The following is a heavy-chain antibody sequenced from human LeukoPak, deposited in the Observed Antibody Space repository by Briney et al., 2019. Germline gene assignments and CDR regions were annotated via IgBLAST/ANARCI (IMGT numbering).Heavy chain of an antibody. CDR1: GFTFSSSA. D-gene: IGHD1-26*01. Sequence: GWSLRLSCAASGFTFSSSAMNWVRQAPGKGLEWVSSINNVASHIYYAHSVKGRFTISRDNAKNSLYLQMNTLRAEDTAVYYCARGEGLGTTNGGYYFAYWGQGSLVIVSS. CDR2: INNVASHI. V-gene: IGHV3-21*01. J-gene: IGHJ4*02. CDR3: ARGEGLGTTNGGYYFAY.